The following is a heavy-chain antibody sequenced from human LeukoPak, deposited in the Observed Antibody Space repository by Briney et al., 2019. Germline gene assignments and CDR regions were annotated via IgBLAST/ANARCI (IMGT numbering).Heavy chain of an antibody. V-gene: IGHV4-31*03. D-gene: IGHD2-15*01. CDR1: GGSVSSGGYY. Sequence: PSETLSLTCTVSGGSVSSGGYYWSWIRQHPGKGLEWIGYIYYSGSTYYNPSLKSRVTISVDTSKNQFSLKLSSVTAADTAVYYCARGAGSGGTRYYFDYWGQGTLVTVSS. CDR2: IYYSGST. CDR3: ARGAGSGGTRYYFDY. J-gene: IGHJ4*02.